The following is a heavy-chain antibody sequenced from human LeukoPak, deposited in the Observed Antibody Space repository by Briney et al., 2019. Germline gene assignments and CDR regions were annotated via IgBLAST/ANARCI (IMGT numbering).Heavy chain of an antibody. D-gene: IGHD3-9*01. CDR2: IYYTGST. V-gene: IGHV4-39*01. J-gene: IGHJ4*02. CDR1: GDSVSSTTYY. Sequence: KPSETLSLTCTVSGDSVSSTTYYWGWIRQPPGKGLEWMANIYYTGSTYSNPSLKSRVSMSVDTSKNQFSLKMSSLTAADTAVYFCARLSKGRYFDYIFESWGQGTLVTVSS. CDR3: ARLSKGRYFDYIFES.